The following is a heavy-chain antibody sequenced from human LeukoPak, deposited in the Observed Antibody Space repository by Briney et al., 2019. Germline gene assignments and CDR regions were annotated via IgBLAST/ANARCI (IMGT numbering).Heavy chain of an antibody. CDR1: GGSIRSDY. CDR2: IYYSGTTNSGST. J-gene: IGHJ5*02. D-gene: IGHD1-26*01. V-gene: IGHV4-59*01. CDR3: ARHAIYSGGYSYRFDP. Sequence: SETLSLTCTVSGGSIRSDYWSWIRQPPGKGLEWIGYIYYSGTTNSGSTNSNPSLKSRVTISVDTSKSQFSLRVNSVTAADTAVYYCARHAIYSGGYSYRFDPWGLGTLVTVSS.